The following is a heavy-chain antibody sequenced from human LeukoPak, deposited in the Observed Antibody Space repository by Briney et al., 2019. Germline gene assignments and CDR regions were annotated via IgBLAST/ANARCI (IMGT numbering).Heavy chain of an antibody. CDR2: MNPNSGNT. CDR3: AYPYSSGWSEGY. D-gene: IGHD6-19*01. J-gene: IGHJ4*02. V-gene: IGHV1-8*01. CDR1: GYTFTSYD. Sequence: ASVKVSCKASGYTFTSYDINWVRQATGQGLEWMGWMNPNSGNTGYAQKFQGRVTMTRNTSISTAYMELSSLRSEDTAVYYCAYPYSSGWSEGYWGQGTLVTVSS.